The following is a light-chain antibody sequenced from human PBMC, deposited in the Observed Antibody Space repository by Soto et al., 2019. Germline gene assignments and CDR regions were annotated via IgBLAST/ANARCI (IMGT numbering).Light chain of an antibody. CDR3: QQYGDSPLT. CDR1: QSVSSATY. J-gene: IGKJ4*01. Sequence: EIVLTQSPGTLSLSPGERATLSCRASQSVSSATYLAWYQQKPGQAPRLLLYGASSRAAGIPDRFSGSGSGTDFTLTISRLEPEDFAVYYCQQYGDSPLTFGGGTKVETK. V-gene: IGKV3-20*01. CDR2: GAS.